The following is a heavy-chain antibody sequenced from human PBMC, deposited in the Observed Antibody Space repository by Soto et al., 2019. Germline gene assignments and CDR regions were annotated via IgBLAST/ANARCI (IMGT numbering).Heavy chain of an antibody. CDR3: ARGGGYSGYVPY. CDR1: GGSISSYY. D-gene: IGHD5-12*01. V-gene: IGHV4-59*01. J-gene: IGHJ4*02. Sequence: ASETLSLTCTVSGGSISSYYWSWIRQPPGEGLEWIGYIYYSGSTNYNPSLKSRVTISVDTSKNQFSLKLSSVTAADTAVYYCARGGGYSGYVPYWGQGTLVTVAS. CDR2: IYYSGST.